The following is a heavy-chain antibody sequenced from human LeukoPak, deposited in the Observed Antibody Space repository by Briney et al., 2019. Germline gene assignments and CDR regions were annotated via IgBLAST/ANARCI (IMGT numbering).Heavy chain of an antibody. J-gene: IGHJ5*02. CDR2: MNPSSGNT. V-gene: IGHV1-8*01. CDR3: ARFYDILTGYSP. CDR1: GYTFTNYD. Sequence: GASVKVSCKASGYTFTNYDINWVRQATGQGLEWMGWMNPSSGNTGYAQKFQGRVTITRNTSINTAYMELSSLRSEDTAVYYCARFYDILTGYSPWGQGTLVTVSS. D-gene: IGHD3-9*01.